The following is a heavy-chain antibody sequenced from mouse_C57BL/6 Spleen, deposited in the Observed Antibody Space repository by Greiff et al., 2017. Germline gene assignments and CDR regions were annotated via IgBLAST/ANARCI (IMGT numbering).Heavy chain of an antibody. Sequence: VQLQQSGPELVKPGASVKISCKASGYTFTDYYMNWVKQSHGKSLEWIGDINPNNGGTSYNQKFKGKATLTVDKSSSTAYMELRSLTSEDSAVYYCARSYYGNPFDYWGQGTTLTVSS. J-gene: IGHJ2*01. CDR1: GYTFTDYY. D-gene: IGHD2-10*01. V-gene: IGHV1-26*01. CDR2: INPNNGGT. CDR3: ARSYYGNPFDY.